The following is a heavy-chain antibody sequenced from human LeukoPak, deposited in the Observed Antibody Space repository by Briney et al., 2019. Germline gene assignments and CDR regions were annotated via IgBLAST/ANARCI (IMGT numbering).Heavy chain of an antibody. CDR1: EYSFTNCW. J-gene: IGHJ4*02. CDR3: ARHLGTAMVSPLGY. D-gene: IGHD5-18*01. Sequence: GESLKISCKGSEYSFTNCWIGWVRQKPGRGLEWMGLIYPENSYVRYSPSLQGQVIISVDKSISTAYLQWNNLKASDTAMYYCARHLGTAMVSPLGYWGQGTLVTVSS. CDR2: IYPENSYV. V-gene: IGHV5-51*01.